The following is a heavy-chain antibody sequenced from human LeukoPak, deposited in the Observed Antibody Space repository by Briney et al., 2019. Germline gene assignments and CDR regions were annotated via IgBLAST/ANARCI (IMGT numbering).Heavy chain of an antibody. V-gene: IGHV3-21*01. CDR2: ISSRGSYK. J-gene: IGHJ4*02. D-gene: IGHD2-2*01. CDR3: ARDKTYCSSPSCSLDY. Sequence: PGGSLRLSCAASGFTFSNYNMNWVRQAPGKGLEWVSYISSRGSYKYYADSVRGRFTISRDDAQNSLYLQMNSMRADDTAVYYCARDKTYCSSPSCSLDYWGQGTLVTVSS. CDR1: GFTFSNYN.